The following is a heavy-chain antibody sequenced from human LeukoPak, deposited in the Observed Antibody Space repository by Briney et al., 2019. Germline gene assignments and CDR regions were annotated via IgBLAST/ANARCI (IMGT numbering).Heavy chain of an antibody. J-gene: IGHJ4*02. CDR1: GGSISRDY. CDR3: ARRGNSGTYVYFDY. D-gene: IGHD1-26*01. Sequence: SETLSLTCSVSGGSISRDYWSWIRQPPGKGLEWIGSIYYSGSTYYNPSLKSRVTISVDTSKNQFSLKLSSVTAADTAVYYCARRGNSGTYVYFDYWGQGTLVTVSS. CDR2: IYYSGST. V-gene: IGHV4-39*01.